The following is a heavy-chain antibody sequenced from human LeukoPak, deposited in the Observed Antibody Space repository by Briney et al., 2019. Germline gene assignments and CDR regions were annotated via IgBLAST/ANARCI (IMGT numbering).Heavy chain of an antibody. CDR2: INPSGGST. V-gene: IGHV1-46*01. CDR3: ARDNKEQQLVQGAFDI. Sequence: ASVKVSCKASGYTFTGYYMHWVRQAPGQGLEWMGIINPSGGSTSYAQKFQGRVTMTRDTSTSTVYMELSSLRSEDTAVYYCARDNKEQQLVQGAFDIWGQGTMVTVSS. J-gene: IGHJ3*02. CDR1: GYTFTGYY. D-gene: IGHD6-13*01.